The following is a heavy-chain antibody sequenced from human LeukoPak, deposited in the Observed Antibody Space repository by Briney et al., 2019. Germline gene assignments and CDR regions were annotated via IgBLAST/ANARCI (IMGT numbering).Heavy chain of an antibody. Sequence: PGGSLRLSCGASGFTFRTSWMNWVRQAPGKGLEWVASINPDGSEKYSVDSVKGRFTISRDNAKNSLYLQMNSLRAEDTAVYYCAREAYYDSSGYKLGIHKPIDYWGQGTLVTVSS. V-gene: IGHV3-7*01. CDR2: INPDGSEK. CDR1: GFTFRTSW. J-gene: IGHJ4*02. D-gene: IGHD3-22*01. CDR3: AREAYYDSSGYKLGIHKPIDY.